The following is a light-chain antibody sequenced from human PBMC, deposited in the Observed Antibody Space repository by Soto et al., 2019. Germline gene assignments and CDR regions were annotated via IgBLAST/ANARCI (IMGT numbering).Light chain of an antibody. CDR2: ANH. CDR3: ATWDTSLSAVV. J-gene: IGLJ3*02. CDR1: SSNIGDNF. Sequence: QSVLTQPPSVSAAPGQKVTISCFGSSSNIGDNFVSWHQQFTGTAPKLLIYANHRRPSGIPDRFSASKSGTSTTLAITGLQTGDEADYYCATWDTSLSAVVFGGGTKLTVL. V-gene: IGLV1-51*01.